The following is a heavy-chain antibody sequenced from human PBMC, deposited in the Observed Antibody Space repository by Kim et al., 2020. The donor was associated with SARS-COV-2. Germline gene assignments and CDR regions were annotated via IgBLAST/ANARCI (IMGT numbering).Heavy chain of an antibody. CDR3: ARDLLHPRIARPKSFDY. J-gene: IGHJ4*02. V-gene: IGHV3-48*04. CDR1: GFTFSSYS. D-gene: IGHD6-13*01. Sequence: GGSLRLSCAASGFTFSSYSMNWVRQAPGKGLEWVSYISSSSSTIYYADSVKGRFTISRDNAKNSLYLQMNSLRAEDTAVYYCARDLLHPRIARPKSFDYWGQGTLVTVSS. CDR2: ISSSSSTI.